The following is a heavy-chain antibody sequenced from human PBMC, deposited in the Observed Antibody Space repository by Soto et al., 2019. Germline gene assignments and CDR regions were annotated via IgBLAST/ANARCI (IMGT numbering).Heavy chain of an antibody. D-gene: IGHD6-19*01. J-gene: IGHJ6*02. V-gene: IGHV5-51*01. CDR2: IYPGDSDT. Sequence: PGESLKISCKGSGYSFTSYWIGWVRQMPGKGLEWMGIIYPGDSDTRYSPSFQGQVTISADKSISTAYLQWSSLKASDTAMYYCARRIAVAGDYYYYYGMDVWGQGTTVTVSS. CDR3: ARRIAVAGDYYYYYGMDV. CDR1: GYSFTSYW.